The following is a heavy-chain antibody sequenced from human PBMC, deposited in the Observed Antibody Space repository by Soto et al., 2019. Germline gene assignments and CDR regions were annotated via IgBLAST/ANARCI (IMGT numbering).Heavy chain of an antibody. Sequence: EVQLVESGGGLLQPGGSLRLSCAASGFTFNNYYMVWVRQAPGRGLEWVANINQDGSAKYYVDSVKGRFTISRDNAKSSLYLQINSLRAEDTATYYCGRGFGGTHWGQGSLVTVSS. CDR2: INQDGSAK. D-gene: IGHD2-15*01. V-gene: IGHV3-7*05. J-gene: IGHJ4*02. CDR3: GRGFGGTH. CDR1: GFTFNNYY.